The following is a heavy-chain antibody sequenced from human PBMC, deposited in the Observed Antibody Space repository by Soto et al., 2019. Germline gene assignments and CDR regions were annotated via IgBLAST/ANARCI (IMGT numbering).Heavy chain of an antibody. CDR1: GFTFSGSA. CDR3: TSHLDPYYDFWKKLNYYGLDV. V-gene: IGHV3-73*01. J-gene: IGHJ6*02. D-gene: IGHD3-3*01. CDR2: IRSKANSYAT. Sequence: PGGSLRLSCAASGFTFSGSAMHWVRQASGKGLEWVGRIRSKANSYATAYAASVKGRFTISRDDSKNTAYLQMNSLKTEDTAVYYCTSHLDPYYDFWKKLNYYGLDVWGQGTTVTVSS.